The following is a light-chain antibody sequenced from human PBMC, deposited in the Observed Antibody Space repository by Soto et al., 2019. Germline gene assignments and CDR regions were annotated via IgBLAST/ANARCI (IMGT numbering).Light chain of an antibody. J-gene: IGKJ4*01. CDR2: GAS. CDR3: QQYGSSPLT. V-gene: IGKV3-20*01. CDR1: QSVSASY. Sequence: EVVLTQSPVTLSLSPGERATLSCRASQSVSASYLAWYQHKPGQAPRLLMYGASRRATGIPDRFSGSGSGTDFTLTISRLEPEDFVVYFCQQYGSSPLTFGGGTKVEIK.